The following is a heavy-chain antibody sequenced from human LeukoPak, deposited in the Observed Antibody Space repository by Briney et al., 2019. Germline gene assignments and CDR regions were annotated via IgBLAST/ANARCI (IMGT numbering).Heavy chain of an antibody. CDR3: AKDNVGNYYDSSGYHGWFDP. CDR2: IKQDGSEK. V-gene: IGHV3-7*01. Sequence: GGSLRLSCAASGFTFSSYWMSWVRQAPGKGLEWVANIKQDGSEKYYVDSVKGRFTISRDNAKNSLYLQMNSLRAEDTAVYYCAKDNVGNYYDSSGYHGWFDPWGQGTLVTVSS. D-gene: IGHD3-22*01. J-gene: IGHJ5*02. CDR1: GFTFSSYW.